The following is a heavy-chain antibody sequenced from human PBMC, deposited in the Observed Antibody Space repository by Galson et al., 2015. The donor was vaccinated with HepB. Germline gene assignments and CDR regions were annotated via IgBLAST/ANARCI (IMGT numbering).Heavy chain of an antibody. V-gene: IGHV5-51*01. J-gene: IGHJ5*02. D-gene: IGHD1-26*01. Sequence: QSGAEVKKPGESLKISCRGSGYSFSNYWIGWVRLMPGKGLEWTGIIYPGDSDTRYSPSFQGHVTISADKSFSTAYLQWSSLKASDTAMYYCARQAGRYSGSFDPWGQGTLVTVSS. CDR1: GYSFSNYW. CDR2: IYPGDSDT. CDR3: ARQAGRYSGSFDP.